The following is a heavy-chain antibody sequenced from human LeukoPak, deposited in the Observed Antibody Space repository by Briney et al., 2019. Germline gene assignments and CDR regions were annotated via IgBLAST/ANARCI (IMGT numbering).Heavy chain of an antibody. CDR3: ARGHPSTYDFWSGYVWNWFDP. D-gene: IGHD3-3*01. CDR2: ISNSGAT. CDR1: GDSISSGGYY. V-gene: IGHV4-61*02. J-gene: IGHJ5*02. Sequence: PSETLSLTCTVSGDSISSGGYYWSWIRQPAGKGLEWIGRISNSGATNYNPSLKSRITISADTSKNQFSLKVTSVTAADTAVYYCARGHPSTYDFWSGYVWNWFDPWGQGALVTVYS.